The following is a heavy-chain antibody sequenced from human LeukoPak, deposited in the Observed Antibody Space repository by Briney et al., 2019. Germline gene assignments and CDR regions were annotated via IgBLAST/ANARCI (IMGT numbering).Heavy chain of an antibody. CDR2: IYYSVST. CDR3: ARVSSTVTTRYFDY. CDR1: VGSISSYY. V-gene: IGHV4-59*01. Sequence: SETLSLTCTVSVGSISSYYWSCIRQPPGKGLECIWYIYYSVSTNYNPSLKSRVTISVDTSKNQFSLKLSSVTAADTAVYYCARVSSTVTTRYFDYWGQGTLVTVSS. J-gene: IGHJ4*02. D-gene: IGHD4-17*01.